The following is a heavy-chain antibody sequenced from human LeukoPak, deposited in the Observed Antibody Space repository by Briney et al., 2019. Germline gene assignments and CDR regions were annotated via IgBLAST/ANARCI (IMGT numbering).Heavy chain of an antibody. J-gene: IGHJ3*02. Sequence: GRSLRLSCAASGFTFDDYAMHWVRQAPGKGLEWVSGISWNSGSIGYADSVKGRFTISRDNAKNSLYLQMNSLRAEDTALYYCAKSNSPGIAVAGTFDIWGRGTMVTVSS. CDR3: AKSNSPGIAVAGTFDI. V-gene: IGHV3-9*01. D-gene: IGHD6-19*01. CDR2: ISWNSGSI. CDR1: GFTFDDYA.